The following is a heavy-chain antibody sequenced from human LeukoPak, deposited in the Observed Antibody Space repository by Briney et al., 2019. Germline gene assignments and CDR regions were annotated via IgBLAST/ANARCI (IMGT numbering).Heavy chain of an antibody. V-gene: IGHV1-18*01. CDR3: AREPSGLLFDY. Sequence: GASVKVSCKASGYTFTSFGISWVRQVPGQGFEWMGWISPYSDNTNYAQKFQGRVTMTTDTSTSTVFMELRGLRSDDTAVYYCAREPSGLLFDYWGQGTLVTVSS. CDR1: GYTFTSFG. CDR2: ISPYSDNT. J-gene: IGHJ4*02. D-gene: IGHD6-25*01.